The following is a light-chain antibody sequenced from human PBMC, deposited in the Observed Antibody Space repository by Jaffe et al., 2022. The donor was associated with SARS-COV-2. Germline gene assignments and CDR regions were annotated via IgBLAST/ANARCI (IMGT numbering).Light chain of an antibody. Sequence: DIQMTQSPSSLSASVGDRVTITCRASQSIGNHLNWYQQKPGKAPRLLIYAASTLQSGVPSRFSVSGSGTDFTLTISSLQPEDFATYYCQESYSVLFGQGTKLEIK. V-gene: IGKV1-39*01. CDR3: QESYSVL. CDR1: QSIGNH. CDR2: AAS. J-gene: IGKJ2*01.